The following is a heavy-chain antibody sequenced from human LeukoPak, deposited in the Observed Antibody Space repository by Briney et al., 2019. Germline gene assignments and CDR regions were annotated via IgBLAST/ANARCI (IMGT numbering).Heavy chain of an antibody. Sequence: SETLSLTCTVSGGSISSYYWSWIRQPPGKGLEWIGYIYYSGSTNYNPSLKSRVTISVDTSKNQFSLKLSSVTAADTAVYYCARDRPYGDYGYYYYYYGMDVWGQGTTVTVSS. D-gene: IGHD4-17*01. CDR1: GGSISSYY. CDR3: ARDRPYGDYGYYYYYYGMDV. J-gene: IGHJ6*02. CDR2: IYYSGST. V-gene: IGHV4-59*01.